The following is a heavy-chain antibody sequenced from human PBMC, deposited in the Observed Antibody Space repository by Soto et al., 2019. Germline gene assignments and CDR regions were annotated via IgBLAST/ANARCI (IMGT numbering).Heavy chain of an antibody. CDR2: ISAYNGNI. D-gene: IGHD4-4*01. V-gene: IGHV1-18*01. J-gene: IGHJ5*02. CDR3: ARDAGDYRKNWFDP. Sequence: ASVKVSCKASGYTFTSYGISWVRQAPGQGLEWMGWISAYNGNINYAQKLQGRVTMTTDTSTSTAYMELRSLRSDDTAVYYCARDAGDYRKNWFDPWGQGTLVTVSS. CDR1: GYTFTSYG.